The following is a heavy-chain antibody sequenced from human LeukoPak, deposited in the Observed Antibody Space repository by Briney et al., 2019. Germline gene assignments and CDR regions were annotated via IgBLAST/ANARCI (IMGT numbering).Heavy chain of an antibody. CDR3: ARRIVADYWYFDF. J-gene: IGHJ2*01. Sequence: PSETLSLTCTVSGGSISGTTYSWGWGWIRQPPGKGLEWIGNFYYTGNSYYNPSLKSRVTISVDMSKKQFSLKLSAVTAADTAVYYCARRIVADYWYFDFWGRGTLVTVSS. V-gene: IGHV4-39*01. CDR2: FYYTGNS. D-gene: IGHD2-21*01. CDR1: GGSISGTTYS.